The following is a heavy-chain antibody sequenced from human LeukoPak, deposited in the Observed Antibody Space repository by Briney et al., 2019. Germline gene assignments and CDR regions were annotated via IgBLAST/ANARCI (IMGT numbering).Heavy chain of an antibody. CDR1: GFTFSSYG. Sequence: GGSLRLSCAASGFTFSSYGMHWVRQAPGKGLEWVAFIRYDGSNKYYADSVKGRFTISRDNSKNTLYLQMNSLRAEDTAVYYCATYSSLNRREFQYWGQGTLLTVSS. CDR3: ATYSSLNRREFQY. J-gene: IGHJ1*01. CDR2: IRYDGSNK. V-gene: IGHV3-30*02. D-gene: IGHD3-22*01.